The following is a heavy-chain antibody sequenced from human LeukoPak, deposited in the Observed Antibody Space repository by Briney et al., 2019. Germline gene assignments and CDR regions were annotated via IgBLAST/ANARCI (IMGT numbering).Heavy chain of an antibody. V-gene: IGHV3-7*01. CDR1: GFTFNNYW. J-gene: IGHJ4*02. D-gene: IGHD6-6*01. Sequence: PGGSLRLSCAASGFTFNNYWMTWVRQAPGKGLEWVANIKQDGSAKYYVDSVRGRFTISRDNAKNSLYLQMNRLRAEDTAVYYCARIGYSSSSNDYWGQGTLVIVSS. CDR3: ARIGYSSSSNDY. CDR2: IKQDGSAK.